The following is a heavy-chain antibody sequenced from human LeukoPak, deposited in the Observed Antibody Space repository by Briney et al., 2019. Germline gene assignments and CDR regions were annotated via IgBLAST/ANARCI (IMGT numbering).Heavy chain of an antibody. CDR3: ARQPRHYFDY. CDR2: IYTSGST. V-gene: IGHV4-4*09. J-gene: IGHJ4*02. CDR1: GGSISSYY. Sequence: SETLSLTCTVSGGSISSYYWSWIRQPPGKGLEWIGYIYTSGSTNHNPSLKSRVTISVDTSKNQFSLKLSSVTAADTAVYYCARQPRHYFDYWGQGTLVTVSS.